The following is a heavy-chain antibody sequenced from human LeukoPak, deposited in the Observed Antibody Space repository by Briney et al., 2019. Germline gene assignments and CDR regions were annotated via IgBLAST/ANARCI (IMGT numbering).Heavy chain of an antibody. Sequence: PGGSLRLSCAAPGFTFGNYAMNWVRQAPGKGLEWVSAMSGSGDSIYYADSVKGRFTISRDNSKSTLYLQMNSLRAEDTAVYYCAKDRSTLRTFNDYWGQGTLVTVSS. J-gene: IGHJ4*02. CDR1: GFTFGNYA. CDR3: AKDRSTLRTFNDY. V-gene: IGHV3-23*01. D-gene: IGHD1-14*01. CDR2: MSGSGDSI.